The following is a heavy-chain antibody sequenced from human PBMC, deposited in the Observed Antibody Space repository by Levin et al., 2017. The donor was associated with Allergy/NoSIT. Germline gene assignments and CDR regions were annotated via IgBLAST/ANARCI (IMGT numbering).Heavy chain of an antibody. Sequence: GGSLRLSCVASGFTFSDHYMSWIRQAPGKGPEWISYISRDGSTIHYGESLKGRFTISRDNAKKSLYLHMSSLRVEDTAVYYCARQSVLGGVMDVWGQGTTVIVSS. D-gene: IGHD1-26*01. J-gene: IGHJ6*02. V-gene: IGHV3-11*01. CDR3: ARQSVLGGVMDV. CDR1: GFTFSDHY. CDR2: ISRDGSTI.